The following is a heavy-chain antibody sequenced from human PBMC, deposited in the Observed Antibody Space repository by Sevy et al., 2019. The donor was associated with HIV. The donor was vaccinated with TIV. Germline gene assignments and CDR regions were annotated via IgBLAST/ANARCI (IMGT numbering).Heavy chain of an antibody. CDR3: VKGLGMVQGALLSDDT. Sequence: GESLKISCAASGFSFSAYGMHWVRQAPGKGLEWVTFIRYDGSTRYYADSVKGRFTISRDNLRSTRYLEMNSLRAEDTAVYYCVKGLGMVQGALLSDDTWGQGTMVTVSS. D-gene: IGHD3-10*01. J-gene: IGHJ3*02. V-gene: IGHV3-30*02. CDR2: IRYDGSTR. CDR1: GFSFSAYG.